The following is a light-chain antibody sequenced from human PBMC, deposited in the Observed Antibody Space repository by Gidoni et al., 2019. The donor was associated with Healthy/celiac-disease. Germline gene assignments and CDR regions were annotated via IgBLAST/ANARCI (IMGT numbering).Light chain of an antibody. V-gene: IGKV3-20*01. J-gene: IGKJ1*01. CDR3: QQYGSSPRGFQWT. CDR1: QSVSSSY. CDR2: GAS. Sequence: EIVLTQSPGTLSLSPGERATLSCRASQSVSSSYLAWYQQKPGQAPRLLIYGASSRATGIPDRFSGSGSGTDFTLTISRLEPEDFAVYYCQQYGSSPRGFQWTFGQGTKVEIK.